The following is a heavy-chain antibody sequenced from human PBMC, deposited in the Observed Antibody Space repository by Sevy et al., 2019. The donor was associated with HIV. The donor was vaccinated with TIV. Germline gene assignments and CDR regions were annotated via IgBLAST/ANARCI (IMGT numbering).Heavy chain of an antibody. Sequence: ASVKVSCRASGYIFGIYDISWVRQAPGQGLEWMGWITPYSGDAHYAQKFQGRVTMTTDASARTFYMELSSLTSDDAGVYYCARGRALDEGKYYFDLWAQRTLVTVSS. J-gene: IGHJ4*02. CDR3: ARGRALDEGKYYFDL. CDR2: ITPYSGDA. V-gene: IGHV1-18*01. CDR1: GYIFGIYD.